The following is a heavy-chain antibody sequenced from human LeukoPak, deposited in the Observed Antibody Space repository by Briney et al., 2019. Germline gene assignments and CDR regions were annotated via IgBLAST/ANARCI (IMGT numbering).Heavy chain of an antibody. J-gene: IGHJ6*03. CDR3: AREPWGYYYYYKDV. D-gene: IGHD3-16*01. Sequence: SETLSLTCTVSGYSISRGYYWGWIRQPPGKGLEWIGSVYHSASTYSNPSLKSRVTISVDTSKNQFSLKLSSVTAADTAVYYCAREPWGYYYYYKDVWGKGTTVTVSS. V-gene: IGHV4-38-2*02. CDR1: GYSISRGYY. CDR2: VYHSAST.